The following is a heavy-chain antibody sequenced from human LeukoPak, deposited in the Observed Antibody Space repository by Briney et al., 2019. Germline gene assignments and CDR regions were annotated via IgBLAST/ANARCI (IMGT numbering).Heavy chain of an antibody. CDR1: GYTFTSYG. J-gene: IGHJ5*02. CDR3: ARSNLLHNWFDP. V-gene: IGHV1-69*13. Sequence: ASVKVSCKASGYTFTSYGISWVRQAPGQGLEWMGGIIPIFGTANYAQKFQGRVTITADESTSTAYMELSSLRSEDTAVYYCARSNLLHNWFDPWGQGTLVTVSS. CDR2: IIPIFGTA.